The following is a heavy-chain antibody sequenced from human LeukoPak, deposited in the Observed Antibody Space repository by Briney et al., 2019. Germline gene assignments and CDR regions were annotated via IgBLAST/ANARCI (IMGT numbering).Heavy chain of an antibody. Sequence: GGSLRLSCAASGFTFSSYQMNWVRQAPGKGLEWISYSSSSGSTIHYADSVKGRFTISRDNAKKSLYLQMNSLRAEDTALYYCARDKGDAFDIWGQGTMVTVSS. CDR3: ARDKGDAFDI. V-gene: IGHV3-48*03. CDR1: GFTFSSYQ. J-gene: IGHJ3*02. CDR2: SSSSGSTI.